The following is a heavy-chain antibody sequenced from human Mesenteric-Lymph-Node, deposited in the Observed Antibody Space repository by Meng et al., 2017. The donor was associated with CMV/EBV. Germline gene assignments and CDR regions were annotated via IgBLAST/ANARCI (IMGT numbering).Heavy chain of an antibody. CDR3: ARYSSSWYRGAFDI. V-gene: IGHV4-39*07. CDR1: GGSISSSSYY. Sequence: SETLSLTCTVSGGSISSSSYYWGWIRQPPGKGLEWIGSIYYSGSTYYNPSLKSRVTMSVDTSRNQFSLKLSSVTAADTAVYYCARYSSSWYRGAFDIWGQGTMVTVSS. CDR2: IYYSGST. D-gene: IGHD6-13*01. J-gene: IGHJ3*02.